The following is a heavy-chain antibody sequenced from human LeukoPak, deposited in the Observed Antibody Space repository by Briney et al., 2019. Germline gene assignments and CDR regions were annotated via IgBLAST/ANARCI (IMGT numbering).Heavy chain of an antibody. D-gene: IGHD5-18*01. V-gene: IGHV1-3*01. CDR3: AREIGLDTAMATDY. CDR2: INAGNGNT. J-gene: IGHJ4*02. CDR1: GYTFTSYA. Sequence: GASVKVSFKASGYTFTSYAMHWVRQAPGQGLEWMGWINAGNGNTKYSQKFQGRVTITRDTSASTAYMELSSLRSEDTAVYYCAREIGLDTAMATDYWGQGTLVTVS.